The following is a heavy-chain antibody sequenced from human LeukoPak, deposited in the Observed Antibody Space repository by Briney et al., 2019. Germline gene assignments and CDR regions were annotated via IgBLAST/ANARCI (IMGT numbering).Heavy chain of an antibody. V-gene: IGHV4-59*08. CDR3: ARYGITIVRGGKYFFDS. J-gene: IGHJ4*02. CDR1: GGSISGYF. Sequence: SETLSLTCTVSGGSISGYFWSWIRQPPGKRLEWIGYIHYSGSTNYNPSLNSRVTISVDTSKNQFSLRLSSVTAADTAVYYCARYGITIVRGGKYFFDSWGQGTLVTVSS. D-gene: IGHD3-10*01. CDR2: IHYSGST.